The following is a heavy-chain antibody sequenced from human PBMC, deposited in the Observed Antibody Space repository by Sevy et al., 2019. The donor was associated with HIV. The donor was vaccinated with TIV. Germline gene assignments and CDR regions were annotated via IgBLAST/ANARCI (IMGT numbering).Heavy chain of an antibody. D-gene: IGHD3-10*01. V-gene: IGHV1-3*01. J-gene: IGHJ6*03. Sequence: ASVKVSCKASGYTFISYVMHWVRQAPGQRLEWMGWINAGNGNTTYSQKFQGRVTITRDTSASTAYMELSSLRSEDTAVYYCARDGWFGDYYMDVWGKGTTVTVSS. CDR3: ARDGWFGDYYMDV. CDR2: INAGNGNT. CDR1: GYTFISYV.